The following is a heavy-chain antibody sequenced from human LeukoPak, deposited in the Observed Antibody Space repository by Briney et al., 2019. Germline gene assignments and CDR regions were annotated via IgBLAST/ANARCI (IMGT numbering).Heavy chain of an antibody. CDR3: AKSQGDMGDF. CDR2: ISSSSSYI. D-gene: IGHD3-9*01. J-gene: IGHJ4*02. V-gene: IGHV3-21*04. Sequence: PGGSLRLSCAASGXTFSSYSMNWVRQAPGKGLEWVSSISSSSSYIYYADSVKGRFTISRDNAKNSLYLQMNSLRAEDTAIYYRAKSQGDMGDFWGQGTLVTVSS. CDR1: GXTFSSYS.